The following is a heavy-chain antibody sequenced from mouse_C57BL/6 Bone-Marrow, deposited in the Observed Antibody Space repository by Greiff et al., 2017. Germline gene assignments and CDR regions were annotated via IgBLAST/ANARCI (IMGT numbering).Heavy chain of an antibody. CDR2: INPNNGGT. J-gene: IGHJ2*01. V-gene: IGHV1-22*01. CDR1: GYTFTDYN. Sequence: EVKLVESGPELVKPGASVKMSCTASGYTFTDYNMHWVKQSHGKSLEWIGYINPNNGGTSYNQKFKGKATLTVNKSSSTAYMELRSLTSEDSAVYYCARGPSTVVPFDYWGQGTTLTVSS. CDR3: ARGPSTVVPFDY. D-gene: IGHD1-1*01.